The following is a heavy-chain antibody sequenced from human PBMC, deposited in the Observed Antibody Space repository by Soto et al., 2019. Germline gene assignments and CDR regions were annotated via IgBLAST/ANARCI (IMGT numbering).Heavy chain of an antibody. J-gene: IGHJ1*01. Sequence: QVQLVQSGAEVKKPGSSVKVSCKASGGTFSSYANSWVRQAPGQGLEWMGGIIPIFGTANYAQKFQGRVTITADESTSIAYMELSSLRSEDTGVYYCASGDPRGYFQHWGQGTLVTVSS. CDR2: IIPIFGTA. CDR3: ASGDPRGYFQH. V-gene: IGHV1-69*01. CDR1: GGTFSSYA.